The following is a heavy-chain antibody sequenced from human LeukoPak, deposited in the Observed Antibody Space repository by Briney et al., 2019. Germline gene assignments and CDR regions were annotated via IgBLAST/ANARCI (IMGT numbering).Heavy chain of an antibody. D-gene: IGHD6-13*01. CDR2: INHSGST. CDR1: GGSFSGYY. CDR3: ASGPAAGTYPFDP. V-gene: IGHV4-34*01. Sequence: SETLSLTCAVYGGSFSGYYWSWIRQPPGKGLEWIGEINHSGSTNYNPSLKSRVTISVDTSKNQFSLKLSSVTAADTAVYYCASGPAAGTYPFDPWGQGTLVTVSS. J-gene: IGHJ5*02.